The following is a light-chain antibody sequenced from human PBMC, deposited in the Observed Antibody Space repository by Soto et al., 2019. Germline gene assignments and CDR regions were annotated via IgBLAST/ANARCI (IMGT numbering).Light chain of an antibody. J-gene: IGLJ1*01. CDR2: EVS. CDR3: SSYSGTNYHYV. V-gene: IGLV2-8*01. CDR1: SSDVGGYNY. Sequence: QCLLTQPPSASGPFGQSVTISCPGTSSDVGGYNYVSWYQQHPGKAPKLMIYEVSERPSGVPDRFSGSKSGNTASLTVSGLQADDEADYYCSSYSGTNYHYVFGTGTKVTVL.